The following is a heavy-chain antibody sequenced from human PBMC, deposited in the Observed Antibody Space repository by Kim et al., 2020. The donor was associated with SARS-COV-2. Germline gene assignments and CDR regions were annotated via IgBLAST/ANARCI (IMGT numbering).Heavy chain of an antibody. CDR1: GGSFSGYY. V-gene: IGHV4-34*01. CDR2: INHSGST. Sequence: SETLSLTCAVYGGSFSGYYWSWIRQPPGKGLEWIGEINHSGSTNYNPSLKSRVTISVDTSKNQFSLKLSSVTAADTAVYYCARLVQPNTKYYYYYYAMDVWCQGTTVTVSS. D-gene: IGHD2-2*01. CDR3: ARLVQPNTKYYYYYYAMDV. J-gene: IGHJ6*02.